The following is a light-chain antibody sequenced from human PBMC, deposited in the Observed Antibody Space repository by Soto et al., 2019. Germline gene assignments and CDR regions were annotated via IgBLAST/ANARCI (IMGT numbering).Light chain of an antibody. J-gene: IGKJ4*01. V-gene: IGKV3-20*01. CDR1: QTVDSSS. CDR2: DAF. CDR3: QQYGSSGLT. Sequence: ENVLTQSPGRLSLSPGERATLSYRASQTVDSSSLAWYQQKPGQAPRLLIFDAFNRATGIPDRFSGSGSGTDFTLTISRLEPEDFALYYCQQYGSSGLTFGGGTKVEIK.